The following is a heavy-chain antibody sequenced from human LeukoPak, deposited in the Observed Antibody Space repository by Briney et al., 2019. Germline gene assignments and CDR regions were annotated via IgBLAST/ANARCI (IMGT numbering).Heavy chain of an antibody. D-gene: IGHD5-24*01. CDR1: GFTFSVAA. CDR3: AKDIQLST. Sequence: TGGSLRLSCAASGFTFSVAAMTWVRQAPGKGLEWVSLIGASGESTYYAGSVKGRFTISRDNSKNTLSLQMNSLRVEDTAMYFCAKDIQLSTWGLGTMVTVSS. V-gene: IGHV3-23*01. J-gene: IGHJ3*01. CDR2: IGASGEST.